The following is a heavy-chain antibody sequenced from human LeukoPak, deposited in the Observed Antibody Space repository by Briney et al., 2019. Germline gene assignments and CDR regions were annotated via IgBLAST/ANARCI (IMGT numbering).Heavy chain of an antibody. CDR2: ISSDGNNE. Sequence: GGSLRLSCAASGFPFHGFTMHWVRQTLDKALEWVAIISSDGNNEYYADSVRGRFTISRDNSNNTMYLDMNNVRPDDTSVYYCVRDGGGSLFDYWGLGTLVTVSS. CDR3: VRDGGGSLFDY. D-gene: IGHD2-15*01. V-gene: IGHV3-30-3*01. CDR1: GFPFHGFT. J-gene: IGHJ4*02.